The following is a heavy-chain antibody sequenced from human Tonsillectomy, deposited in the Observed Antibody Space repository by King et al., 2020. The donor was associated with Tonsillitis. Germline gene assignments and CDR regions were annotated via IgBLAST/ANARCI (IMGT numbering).Heavy chain of an antibody. CDR1: GFTFNNFA. Sequence: VQLVESGGGVVQPGRSLRLSCAASGFTFNNFAMHWVRQAPGKGLEWVAIIFYDGSNKYYADSVRGRFTISRDNSKNTLYLQMNSLRTEDTAVYYCVRPYDSETSGAPVGYWGQGTLVTVSS. J-gene: IGHJ4*02. V-gene: IGHV3-30-3*01. CDR3: VRPYDSETSGAPVGY. D-gene: IGHD3-22*01. CDR2: IFYDGSNK.